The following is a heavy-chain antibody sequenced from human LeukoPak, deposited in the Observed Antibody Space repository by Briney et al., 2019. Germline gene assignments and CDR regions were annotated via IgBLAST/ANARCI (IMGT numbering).Heavy chain of an antibody. CDR2: ISWNSGSI. V-gene: IGHV3-9*01. CDR1: GFTFDDYA. CDR3: AKASPLTIFGVVPYWGYFDY. D-gene: IGHD3-3*01. J-gene: IGHJ4*02. Sequence: PGRSLRLSCAASGFTFDDYAMHWVRQAPGKGLEWVSGISWNSGSIGYADSVKGRFTISRDNAKNSLYLQMNSLRAEDTALYYCAKASPLTIFGVVPYWGYFDYWGQGTLVTVSS.